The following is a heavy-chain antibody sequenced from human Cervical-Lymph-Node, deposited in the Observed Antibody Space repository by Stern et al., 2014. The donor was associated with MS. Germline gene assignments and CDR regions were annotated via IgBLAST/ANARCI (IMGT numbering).Heavy chain of an antibody. CDR2: IWYDGSNK. J-gene: IGHJ6*02. D-gene: IGHD6-13*01. V-gene: IGHV3-33*01. CDR1: GFTFSSYG. CDR3: ARGGYSSSWLDYYYGMDV. Sequence: VQLVQSGGGVVQPGRSLRLSCAASGFTFSSYGMHWVRQAPGKGLEWEAVIWYDGSNKYYADSVKGRFTISRDNSKNTLYLQMNSLRAEDTAVYYCARGGYSSSWLDYYYGMDVWGQGTTVTVSS.